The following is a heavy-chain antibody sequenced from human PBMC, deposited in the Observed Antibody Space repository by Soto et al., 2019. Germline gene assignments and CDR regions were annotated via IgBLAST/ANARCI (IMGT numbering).Heavy chain of an antibody. CDR3: ARGRLWLLRRWFDP. CDR1: RSSISSYY. Sequence: SETLSLTCTISRSSISSYYWNWIRPPPGKGLEWIGDINHSGSTNYTPSLKSRVTISVDTSKNQFSLKLSSVTAADTAVYYCARGRLWLLRRWFDPWGQGTLVTVSS. J-gene: IGHJ5*02. V-gene: IGHV4-34*01. D-gene: IGHD3-22*01. CDR2: INHSGST.